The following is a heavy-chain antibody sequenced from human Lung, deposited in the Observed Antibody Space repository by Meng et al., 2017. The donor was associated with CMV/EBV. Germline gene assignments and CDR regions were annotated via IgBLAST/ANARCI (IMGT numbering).Heavy chain of an antibody. CDR1: GQTFTTYW. CDR3: ATVGLDQRFDN. D-gene: IGHD1/OR15-1a*01. CDR2: IHPGDSET. V-gene: IGHV5-51*01. J-gene: IGHJ4*02. Sequence: SCKGSGQTFTTYWIAWVRQMPGKGLEWMGVIHPGDSETRYSPSFQGHVTISADMSLSVAYLQWSSLKASDTAIFYCATVGLDQRFDNWGQGTLVTVS.